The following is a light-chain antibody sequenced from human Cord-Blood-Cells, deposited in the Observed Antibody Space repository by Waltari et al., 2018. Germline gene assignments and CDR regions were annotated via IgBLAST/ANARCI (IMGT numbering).Light chain of an antibody. CDR2: AAS. Sequence: DIQMTQSPSSPSAPVGDRVTITGRDLHNTSSYLNWYQQKPGKAPELLIYAASSLQSGVPDRFSGSVSGTDFTHCISSPQPEDFATVYCQQSYSTPLTCGGGTKVEIK. V-gene: IGKV1-39*01. CDR3: QQSYSTPLT. CDR1: HNTSSY. J-gene: IGKJ4*01.